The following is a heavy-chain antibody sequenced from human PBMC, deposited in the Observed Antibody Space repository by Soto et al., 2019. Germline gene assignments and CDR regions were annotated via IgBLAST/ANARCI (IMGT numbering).Heavy chain of an antibody. D-gene: IGHD5-18*01. Sequence: GGSLRLSCAASGFTFSRYWMNWVRQAPGKGLEWVANIKQDGAEKNYVDSVKGRFTISRDNARNSLYLQMDSLRAEDTAVYFCARGDTPMITGMDSFDIWGQGTMVTVSS. CDR1: GFTFSRYW. J-gene: IGHJ3*02. CDR2: IKQDGAEK. CDR3: ARGDTPMITGMDSFDI. V-gene: IGHV3-7*01.